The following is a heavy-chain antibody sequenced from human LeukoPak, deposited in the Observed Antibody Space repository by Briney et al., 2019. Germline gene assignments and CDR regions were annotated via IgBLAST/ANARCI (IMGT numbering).Heavy chain of an antibody. CDR1: GFIFSSYG. Sequence: HPGRSLRLSCAASGFIFSSYGMHWVRQAPGKGLEWVSSIRFDGDFKHYGDSVKGRVAISRNNAENKVFLQMNNLRGEDTGVYFCARSVYGSGSYMDVWGQGTTVIVSS. CDR2: IRFDGDFK. J-gene: IGHJ6*02. CDR3: ARSVYGSGSYMDV. D-gene: IGHD3-10*01. V-gene: IGHV3-33*03.